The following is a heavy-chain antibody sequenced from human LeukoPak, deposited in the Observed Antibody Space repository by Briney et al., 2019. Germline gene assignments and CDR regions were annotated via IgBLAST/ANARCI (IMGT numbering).Heavy chain of an antibody. V-gene: IGHV3-15*01. Sequence: NPGGSLRLSCAASGFTFSNAWMSWVRQAPGKGLEWVGRIKSKTDGGTTDYAAPVKGRFTISRDDSKNTLYLQMNSLKTEDTAVYYCARADWSDAFDIWGQGTIVTVSS. D-gene: IGHD3-9*01. J-gene: IGHJ3*02. CDR3: ARADWSDAFDI. CDR2: IKSKTDGGTT. CDR1: GFTFSNAW.